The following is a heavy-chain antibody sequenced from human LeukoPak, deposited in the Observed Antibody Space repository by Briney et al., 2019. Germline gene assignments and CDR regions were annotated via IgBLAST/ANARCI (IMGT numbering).Heavy chain of an antibody. CDR3: ARTPPTPITIFGVVPPGPFDY. D-gene: IGHD3-3*01. CDR2: IYSGGST. Sequence: GGSLRLSCAASGFTFSDYYMSWIRQAPGKGLEWVSVIYSGGSTYYADSVKGRFTISRDNSKNTLYLQMNSLRAEDTAVYYCARTPPTPITIFGVVPPGPFDYWGQGTLVTVSS. V-gene: IGHV3-66*01. J-gene: IGHJ4*02. CDR1: GFTFSDYY.